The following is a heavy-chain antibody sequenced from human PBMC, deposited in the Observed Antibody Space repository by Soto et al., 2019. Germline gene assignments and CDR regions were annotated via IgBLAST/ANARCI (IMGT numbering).Heavy chain of an antibody. CDR2: IYSGGST. D-gene: IGHD3-10*01. J-gene: IGHJ5*02. Sequence: GGSLRLSCAASGFTVSSNYMSWVRQAPGKELEWVSVIYSGGSTYYADSVKGRFTISRDNSKNTLYLQMNSLRAEDTAVYYCAREYSTMVRGVQVSWGQGTLVTVSS. CDR3: AREYSTMVRGVQVS. CDR1: GFTVSSNY. V-gene: IGHV3-53*01.